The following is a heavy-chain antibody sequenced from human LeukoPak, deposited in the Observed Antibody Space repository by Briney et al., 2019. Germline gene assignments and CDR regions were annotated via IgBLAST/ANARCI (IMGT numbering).Heavy chain of an antibody. CDR1: GFTFSSYA. J-gene: IGHJ4*02. Sequence: PGGSLRLSCAASGFTFSSYAMSWVRQAPGNGLEWVSAISGSGGRTYYADSVKGRFTISRDNSMDTLYLQMNSLRADDTAVYYCAKGARWELPLDYWGQGTLVTVSS. CDR3: AKGARWELPLDY. CDR2: ISGSGGRT. D-gene: IGHD1-26*01. V-gene: IGHV3-23*01.